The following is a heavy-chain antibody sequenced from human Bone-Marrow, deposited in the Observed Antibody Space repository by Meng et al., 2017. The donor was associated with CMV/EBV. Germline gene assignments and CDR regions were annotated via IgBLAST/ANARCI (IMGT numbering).Heavy chain of an antibody. D-gene: IGHD1-26*01. V-gene: IGHV1-69*10. CDR2: IIPILGIA. CDR3: ARARSGGRYYYGMDV. J-gene: IGHJ6*01. Sequence: SVKVSCKASGYTFTSYDINWVRQAPGQGLEWMGGIIPILGIANYAQKFQGRVTITADKSTSTAYMELRSLRSDDTAVYYCARARSGGRYYYGMDVWGQGTTVTVSS. CDR1: GYTFTSYD.